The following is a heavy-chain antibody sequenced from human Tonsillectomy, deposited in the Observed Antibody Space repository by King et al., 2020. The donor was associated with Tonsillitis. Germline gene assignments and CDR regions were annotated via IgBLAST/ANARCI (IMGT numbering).Heavy chain of an antibody. CDR1: GFTFSSYE. J-gene: IGHJ4*02. D-gene: IGHD5-12*01. CDR2: ISSSGSTI. CDR3: AGDRASSGYDSYFDY. V-gene: IGHV3-48*03. Sequence: VQLVESGGGLVQPGGSLRLSCAASGFTFSSYEMNWVRQAPGKGLEWVSYISSSGSTIYYADSVKGRFTISRDNAKNSLYLQMNSLRAEDTAVYYCAGDRASSGYDSYFDYWGQGTLDTVSS.